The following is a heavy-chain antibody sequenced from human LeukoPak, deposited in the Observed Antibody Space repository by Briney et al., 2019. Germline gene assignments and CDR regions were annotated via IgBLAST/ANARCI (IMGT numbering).Heavy chain of an antibody. CDR3: VRDRNSNLRLGF. V-gene: IGHV4-4*02. CDR2: ILHTGDA. D-gene: IGHD5-12*01. J-gene: IGHJ4*02. CDR1: AGFINSSNW. Sequence: SETLSLTCAVSAGFINSSNWWSWVRQPPGKGLEWIGEILHTGDANYNPSLKSRVTMSVDKSKNQFSLRLSSVTAADTAMYFCVRDRNSNLRLGFWGQGALVTVSS.